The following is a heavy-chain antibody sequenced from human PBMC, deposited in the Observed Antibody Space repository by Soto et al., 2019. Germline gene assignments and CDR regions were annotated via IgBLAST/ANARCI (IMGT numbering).Heavy chain of an antibody. CDR1: CGSISSSNW. CDR3: ARTIFTDYDSSGYYPSLDY. V-gene: IGHV4-4*02. CDR2: IYHSGST. D-gene: IGHD3-22*01. Sequence: SETLSVTCAVSCGSISSSNWCSWVRQPPGEGLEWVGEIYHSGSTNYNPSLKSRVTISVDKSKNQFSLKLSSVTAADTAVYYCARTIFTDYDSSGYYPSLDYWGQGTLVTVSP. J-gene: IGHJ4*02.